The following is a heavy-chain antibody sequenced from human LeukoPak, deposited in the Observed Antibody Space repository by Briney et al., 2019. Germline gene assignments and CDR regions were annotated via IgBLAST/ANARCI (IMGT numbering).Heavy chain of an antibody. D-gene: IGHD4-17*01. CDR2: INPSGGST. J-gene: IGHJ4*02. Sequence: ASVKVSCKASGYTFTSYFMHSVRQAPGQGLDWMGSINPSGGSTSYAPKLQGRVTMTRDTSTSTVYMELSSLRSEDTAVYYCARDSADYGDYDYWGQGTLVTVSS. CDR3: ARDSADYGDYDY. CDR1: GYTFTSYF. V-gene: IGHV1-46*01.